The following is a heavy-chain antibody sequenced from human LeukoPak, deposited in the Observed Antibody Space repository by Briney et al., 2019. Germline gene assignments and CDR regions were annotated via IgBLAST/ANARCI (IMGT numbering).Heavy chain of an antibody. CDR1: GGSFSGYY. D-gene: IGHD3-10*01. CDR2: INHSGST. CDR3: ARDLRSITMVRGVQSKYNWFDP. J-gene: IGHJ5*02. Sequence: SETLSLTCAVYGGSFSGYYWSWIRQPPGKGLEGIGEINHSGSTNYNPSLKSRVTISVDTSKNQFSLKLSSVTAADTAVYYCARDLRSITMVRGVQSKYNWFDPWGQGTLVTVSS. V-gene: IGHV4-34*01.